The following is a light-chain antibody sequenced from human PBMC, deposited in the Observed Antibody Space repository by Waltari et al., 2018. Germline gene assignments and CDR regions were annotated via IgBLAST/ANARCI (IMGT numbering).Light chain of an antibody. CDR3: CSYAGTYTPL. V-gene: IGLV2-11*01. CDR2: DFT. CDR1: SSDVGGYNY. Sequence: QSALTQPRSVSGSPGQSVAISCTGTSSDVGGYNYVSWYQQYPGTATKLMIYDFTKRPSGVPDRFSGSKSGNTASLTISGLQAEDEADYYCCSYAGTYTPLFGGGTKLTVL. J-gene: IGLJ2*01.